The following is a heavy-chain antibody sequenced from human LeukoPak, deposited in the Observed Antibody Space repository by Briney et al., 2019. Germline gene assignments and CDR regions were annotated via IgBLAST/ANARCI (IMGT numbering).Heavy chain of an antibody. CDR3: ARVGGDNSGWYIWDYFDY. CDR2: IYYSGTT. Sequence: SETLSLTCTVSGGSISSSTYSWGWIRQPPGKGLEWIGSIYYSGTTYYNPSLKSRVTISVDTSKNQFSLKLSSVTAADTAVYYCARVGGDNSGWYIWDYFDYWGQGTLVTVSS. CDR1: GGSISSSTYS. J-gene: IGHJ4*02. V-gene: IGHV4-39*07. D-gene: IGHD6-19*01.